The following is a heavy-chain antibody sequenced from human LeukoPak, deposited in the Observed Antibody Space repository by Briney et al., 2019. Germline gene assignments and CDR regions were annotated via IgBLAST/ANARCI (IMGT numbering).Heavy chain of an antibody. Sequence: QPGFPRTLSGAAALVVFSNYVMRWVRHPPGEVLQCFSIISGTGGRTYYVDSVRGRFTVSRDNSKNTLYLRMNSLRAEHTAVYYCSKDMPLRARLTGRNSGEIDWGQGTLSPSP. CDR3: SKDMPLRARLTGRNSGEID. CDR1: LVVFSNYV. D-gene: IGHD4-23*01. J-gene: IGHJ4*02. V-gene: IGHV3-23*01. CDR2: ISGTGGRT.